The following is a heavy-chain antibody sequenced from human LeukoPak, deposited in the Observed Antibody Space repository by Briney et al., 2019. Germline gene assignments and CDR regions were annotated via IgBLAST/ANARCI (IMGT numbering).Heavy chain of an antibody. Sequence: PPETLSLTCTVSGGSISSYYWSWIRQPPGKGLEWIGYIYYSGITNYNPSLKSRVTISIDTSKNQFSLKLSSMTAADTAVYYCARSRRGYEYYFDYWGQGTLVTVSS. CDR3: ARSRRGYEYYFDY. D-gene: IGHD5-12*01. J-gene: IGHJ4*02. V-gene: IGHV4-59*01. CDR2: IYYSGIT. CDR1: GGSISSYY.